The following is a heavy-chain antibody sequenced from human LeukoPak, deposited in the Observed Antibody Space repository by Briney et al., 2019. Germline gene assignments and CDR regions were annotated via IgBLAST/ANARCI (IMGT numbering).Heavy chain of an antibody. J-gene: IGHJ5*02. CDR2: ISSSCSSR. V-gene: IGHV3-48*03. D-gene: IGHD2-21*02. CDR1: GFTCSSYE. Sequence: GGSLRLSCGASGFTCSSYEMNCVRRARGKGLEWVSYISSSCSSRYYADSVNGRVTISIDSDKNTLYLQMNRLRAEDTDAYYCARDASKVVTAIRGWFDHWGQGTLVTVSS. CDR3: ARDASKVVTAIRGWFDH.